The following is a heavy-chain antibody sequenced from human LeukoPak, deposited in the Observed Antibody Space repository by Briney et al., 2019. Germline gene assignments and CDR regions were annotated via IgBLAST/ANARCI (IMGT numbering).Heavy chain of an antibody. CDR3: ARATDYYDVFDI. Sequence: GGSVKVSCNASGYTFTNYYMHWVRQAPGQGIGWVGRINHSGGRTKSAQTFQGRVTMTRDTTTSIEYMELSSLRSEDTAVYYCARATDYYDVFDIWGQGTMVTVCS. V-gene: IGHV1-46*01. J-gene: IGHJ3*02. CDR1: GYTFTNYY. CDR2: INHSGGRT. D-gene: IGHD3-10*01.